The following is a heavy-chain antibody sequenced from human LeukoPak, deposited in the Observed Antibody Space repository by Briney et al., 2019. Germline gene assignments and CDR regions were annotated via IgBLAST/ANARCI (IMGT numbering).Heavy chain of an antibody. V-gene: IGHV3-53*01. Sequence: GGSLRLSCAASGFTVSSNYMSWVRQAPGKGLEWVSSVWSGGTTYYADSVKGRFIISRDNSKNTLYLQMNSLRAEDTAVYYCARDYGDYPLDAFDIWGQGTMVTVSS. CDR2: VWSGGTT. J-gene: IGHJ3*02. CDR3: ARDYGDYPLDAFDI. CDR1: GFTVSSNY. D-gene: IGHD4-17*01.